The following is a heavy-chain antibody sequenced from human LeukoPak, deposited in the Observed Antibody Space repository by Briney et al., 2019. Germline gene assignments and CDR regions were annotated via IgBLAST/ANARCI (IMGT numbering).Heavy chain of an antibody. J-gene: IGHJ5*02. CDR1: GFTFNGYW. CDR3: ARGQRWLQPIDH. D-gene: IGHD5-24*01. V-gene: IGHV3-7*01. Sequence: PGRSLRLSCAGSGFTFNGYWMTWVRQAPGKGLEWVASIKQDGNEKKYVDSVKGRFTISRDSAKKSLFLQMNSLRGDDTSVYYCARGQRWLQPIDHWGQGTLVTVSS. CDR2: IKQDGNEK.